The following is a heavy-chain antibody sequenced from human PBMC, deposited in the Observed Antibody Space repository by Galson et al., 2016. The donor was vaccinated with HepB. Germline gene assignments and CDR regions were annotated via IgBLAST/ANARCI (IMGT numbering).Heavy chain of an antibody. CDR3: ARDGQGESKTYSGSYYGY. V-gene: IGHV1-18*01. CDR2: INTYNGDA. Sequence: SVKVSCKASGYTFSSYGITWVRQAPGQGLEWMGWINTYNGDANYAQKLQDRVTMTTDTSTSTAYMELRSLTSDDTAVYYCARDGQGESKTYSGSYYGYWGQGTLVTVSS. D-gene: IGHD1-26*01. CDR1: GYTFSSYG. J-gene: IGHJ4*02.